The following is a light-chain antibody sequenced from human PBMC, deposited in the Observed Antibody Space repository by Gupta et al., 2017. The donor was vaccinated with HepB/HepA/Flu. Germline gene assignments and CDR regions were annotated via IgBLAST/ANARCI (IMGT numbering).Light chain of an antibody. CDR1: QRASRY. CDR3: QRTYSVPLA. V-gene: IGKV1-39*01. J-gene: IGKJ4*01. Sequence: DIQMTQSPSSLSASAGDRVNITCRASQRASRYLNWYQQKPGKAPKLLIYATSSLQSGIPSRFSGSGSGTHFALTISILQPEHFATYYCQRTYSVPLAFGGGTKVEIK. CDR2: ATS.